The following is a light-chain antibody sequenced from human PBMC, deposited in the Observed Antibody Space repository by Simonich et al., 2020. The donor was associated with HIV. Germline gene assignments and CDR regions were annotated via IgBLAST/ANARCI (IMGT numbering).Light chain of an antibody. V-gene: IGLV3-1*01. CDR3: QAWDSSSVV. CDR1: KLGNKY. J-gene: IGLJ2*01. CDR2: QDN. Sequence: SYELTQPPSVSVSPGQTASITCSADKLGNKYVCWYQQKPGKSPVLVIYQDNKRPSGIPERFSGSNSGNTATLTISETQAMDEADYYCQAWDSSSVVFGGGTKLTVL.